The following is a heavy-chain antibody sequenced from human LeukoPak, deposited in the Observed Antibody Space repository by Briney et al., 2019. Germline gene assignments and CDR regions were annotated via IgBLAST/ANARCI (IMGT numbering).Heavy chain of an antibody. D-gene: IGHD2-21*02. CDR3: AKDISGGDCPDY. J-gene: IGHJ4*02. Sequence: GRSLRLSCAASAFTFSSYGMHWVRQAPGKGLEWVAVISYDGSGKYYADSVKGRFTISRDNSKNTVYLQMNSLRADDTAVYYCAKDISGGDCPDYWGQGTLVTVSS. CDR2: ISYDGSGK. V-gene: IGHV3-30*18. CDR1: AFTFSSYG.